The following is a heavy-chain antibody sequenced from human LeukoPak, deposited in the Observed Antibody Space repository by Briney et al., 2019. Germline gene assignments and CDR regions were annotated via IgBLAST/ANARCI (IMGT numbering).Heavy chain of an antibody. CDR1: GYPXTIHA. J-gene: IGHJ4*02. D-gene: IGHD6-19*01. V-gene: IGHV1-18*01. CDR3: ARDPSNTSGYYAYLDS. CDR2: ISTYNGDT. Sequence: ASVKVSCKASGYPXTIHAISWVRQAPGQGLEWMGWISTYNGDTKYAQKTQGRVTMTTDSSTSTAYLEMRSLKYDDTAVYYCARDPSNTSGYYAYLDSWGQGTLVTVSS.